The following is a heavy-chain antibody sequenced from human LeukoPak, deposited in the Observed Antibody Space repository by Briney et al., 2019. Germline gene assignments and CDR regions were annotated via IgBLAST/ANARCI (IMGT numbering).Heavy chain of an antibody. CDR2: IYYSGST. CDR3: ARDTVAGTYDY. CDR1: GGSIGSYY. J-gene: IGHJ4*02. D-gene: IGHD6-19*01. Sequence: PSETLSLTCTVSGGSIGSYYWSWIRQPPGKGLEWIGYIYYSGSTNYNPSLKSRVTISVDTSKNQFSLELSSVTAADTAVYYCARDTVAGTYDYWGQGTLVTVSS. V-gene: IGHV4-59*01.